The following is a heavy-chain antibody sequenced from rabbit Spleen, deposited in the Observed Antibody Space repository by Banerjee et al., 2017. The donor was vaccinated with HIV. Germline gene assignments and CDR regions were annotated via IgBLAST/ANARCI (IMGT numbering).Heavy chain of an antibody. CDR1: GFDFSSSYY. Sequence: TLSCKAFGFDFSSSYYMYWVRQAPGKGLEWIASIAAGSSGGIYYASWSTGRFTISKTSSTTVPLQMTSLTAADTATYFCGRSSYAGYAGNDYGINLWGQGTLVTVS. CDR3: GRSSYAGYAGNDYGINL. CDR2: IAAGSSGGI. V-gene: IGHV1S40*01. J-gene: IGHJ4*01. D-gene: IGHD4-2*01.